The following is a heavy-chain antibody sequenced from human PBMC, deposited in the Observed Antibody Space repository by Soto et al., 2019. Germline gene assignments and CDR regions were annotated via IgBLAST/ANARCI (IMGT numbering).Heavy chain of an antibody. CDR1: GYTFTSYY. V-gene: IGHV1-46*01. J-gene: IGHJ6*02. D-gene: IGHD3-9*01. Sequence: ASVKVSCKASGYTFTSYYMHWVRQAPGQGLEWMGIINPSGGSTSYAQKFQGRVTMTRDTPTSTVYMELSSLRSEDTAVYYCARAARILTGYYPEGYYYYYGMDVWGQGTTVTVSS. CDR2: INPSGGST. CDR3: ARAARILTGYYPEGYYYYYGMDV.